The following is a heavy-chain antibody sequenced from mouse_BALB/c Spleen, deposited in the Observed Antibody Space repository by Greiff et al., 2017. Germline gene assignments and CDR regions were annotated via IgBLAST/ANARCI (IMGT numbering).Heavy chain of an antibody. Sequence: VMLVESGPGLVAPSQSLSITCTVSGFSLTSYGVHWVRQPPGKGLEWLGVIWAGGSTNYNSALMSRLSISKDNSKSQVFLKMNSLQTDDTAMYYCARDKDYGYDYWGQGTTLTVSS. V-gene: IGHV2-9*02. D-gene: IGHD1-2*01. J-gene: IGHJ2*01. CDR1: GFSLTSYG. CDR2: IWAGGST. CDR3: ARDKDYGYDY.